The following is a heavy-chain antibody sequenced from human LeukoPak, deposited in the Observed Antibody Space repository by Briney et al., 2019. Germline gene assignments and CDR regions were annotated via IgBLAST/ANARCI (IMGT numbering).Heavy chain of an antibody. CDR1: GLVFSGSA. CDR3: TVLGGRDAFEN. CDR2: IRSKANGYTT. D-gene: IGHD3-10*01. Sequence: GGSLRLSCAASGLVFSGSAMHWVRQASGKGLEWVGRIRSKANGYTTAYAASVKGRFIISRDDSKNTAHLQMNGLKTADTAVYYCTVLGGRDAFENWGQGTMVTVSS. V-gene: IGHV3-73*01. J-gene: IGHJ3*02.